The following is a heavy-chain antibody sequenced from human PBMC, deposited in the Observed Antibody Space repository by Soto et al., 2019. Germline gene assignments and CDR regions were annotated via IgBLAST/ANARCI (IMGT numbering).Heavy chain of an antibody. V-gene: IGHV3-53*01. CDR1: GFTVSSNY. Sequence: GGSLRLSCAASGFTVSSNYMSWVRQAPGKGLEWVSVIYSGGSTYYADSVKGRFTISRDNSKNTLYLQMNSLRAEDTAVYYCARASPRDDDFWSGYFYGMDVWGQGTTVTVSS. CDR2: IYSGGST. D-gene: IGHD3-3*01. CDR3: ARASPRDDDFWSGYFYGMDV. J-gene: IGHJ6*02.